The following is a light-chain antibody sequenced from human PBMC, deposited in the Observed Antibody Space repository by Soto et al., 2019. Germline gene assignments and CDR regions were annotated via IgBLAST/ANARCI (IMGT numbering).Light chain of an antibody. CDR1: QSVSSNY. Sequence: EIVLTQSPGTLSLSPGERVTLSCRASQSVSSNYLAWYQQKPGQAPRLLIYSASSRATGIPDRFSGSGSGTDFTLTTSRREPEDFAGYYCQQNGGSPGVTFGGGTKVEIK. V-gene: IGKV3-20*01. CDR3: QQNGGSPGVT. J-gene: IGKJ4*01. CDR2: SAS.